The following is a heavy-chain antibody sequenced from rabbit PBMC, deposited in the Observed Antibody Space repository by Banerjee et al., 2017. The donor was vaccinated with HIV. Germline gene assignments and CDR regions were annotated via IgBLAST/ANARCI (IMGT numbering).Heavy chain of an antibody. J-gene: IGHJ4*01. CDR2: IYGGSSGST. V-gene: IGHV1S45*01. D-gene: IGHD6-1*01. Sequence: QEQLEESGGGLVKPEGSLTLTCTASGFSFSSAYYMCWVRQAPGKGLEWIACIYGGSSGSTYYASWAKGRFTISKTSSTTVTLQMTSLTAADTATFFCVRDHNDYSAYGYWNLWGPGTLVTVS. CDR1: GFSFSSAYY. CDR3: VRDHNDYSAYGYWNL.